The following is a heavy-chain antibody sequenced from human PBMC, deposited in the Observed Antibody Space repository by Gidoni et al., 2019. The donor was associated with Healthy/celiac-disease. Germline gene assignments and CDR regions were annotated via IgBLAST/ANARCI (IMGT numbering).Heavy chain of an antibody. D-gene: IGHD6-19*01. Sequence: QVQLVESGGGVVQPGRSLRLSCAASGFTFSSYAMHWVRQAPGKGLEWVAVISYDGSNKYYADSVKGRFTISRDNSKNTLYLQMNSLRAEDTAVYYCARSIAVAGPAQFDYWGQGTLVTVSS. CDR2: ISYDGSNK. V-gene: IGHV3-30*01. CDR1: GFTFSSYA. J-gene: IGHJ4*02. CDR3: ARSIAVAGPAQFDY.